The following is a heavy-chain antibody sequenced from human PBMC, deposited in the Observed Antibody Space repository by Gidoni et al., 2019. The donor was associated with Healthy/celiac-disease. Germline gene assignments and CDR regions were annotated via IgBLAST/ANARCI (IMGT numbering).Heavy chain of an antibody. J-gene: IGHJ5*02. D-gene: IGHD2-8*01. V-gene: IGHV4-34*01. CDR3: ATKGVYAMGWFDP. Sequence: QVQLQQWGAGLLKPSETLSLTCAVHGGSFSGYYWSWIRQPPGKGLEWIGEINHSGSTNYNPSLKSRVTISVDTSKNQFSLKLSSVTAADTAVYYCATKGVYAMGWFDPWGQGTLVTVSS. CDR1: GGSFSGYY. CDR2: INHSGST.